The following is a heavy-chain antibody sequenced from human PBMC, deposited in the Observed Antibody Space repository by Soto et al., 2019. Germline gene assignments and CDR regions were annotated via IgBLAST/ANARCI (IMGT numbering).Heavy chain of an antibody. CDR2: INPNSGGT. CDR1: GYTFTGYY. V-gene: IGHV1-2*04. CDR3: ARGYSYGYGDFDY. J-gene: IGHJ4*02. Sequence: QVQLVQSGAEVKKPGASVKVSCKASGYTFTGYYMHWVRQAPGQGLEWMGWINPNSGGTNYAQKLQGWVTVTRDTSISTAYMELSRLRSDDTAVYYCARGYSYGYGDFDYWGQGTLVTVSS. D-gene: IGHD5-18*01.